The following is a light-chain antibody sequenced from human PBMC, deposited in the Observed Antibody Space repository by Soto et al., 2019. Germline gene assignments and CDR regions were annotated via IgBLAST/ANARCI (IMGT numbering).Light chain of an antibody. CDR1: QSVSSNY. CDR2: GAS. V-gene: IGKV3D-20*02. CDR3: KQRSDWPWT. J-gene: IGKJ1*01. Sequence: EIVLTQSPGTLSLSPGEGATLSCRASQSVSSNYLAWYQQKPGQAHRLLTYGASSRATGIPDRFSGSGSGTDFTLTISNLEPEDFAVYYCKQRSDWPWTFGQGTKVDIK.